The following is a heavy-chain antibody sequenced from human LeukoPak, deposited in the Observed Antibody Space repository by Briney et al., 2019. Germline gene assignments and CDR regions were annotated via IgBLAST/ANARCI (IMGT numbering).Heavy chain of an antibody. V-gene: IGHV1-18*01. CDR3: ARVGSGSYSYYYYMDV. J-gene: IGHJ6*03. CDR1: GYTFTSYG. Sequence: ASVKVSCKASGYTFTSYGISWVRQAPGQGLEWMGWISAYNGNTNYAQKLQGRVTMTTDTSTSTAYMELRGLRSDDTAVYYCARVGSGSYSYYYYMDVWGKGTTVTVSS. D-gene: IGHD1-26*01. CDR2: ISAYNGNT.